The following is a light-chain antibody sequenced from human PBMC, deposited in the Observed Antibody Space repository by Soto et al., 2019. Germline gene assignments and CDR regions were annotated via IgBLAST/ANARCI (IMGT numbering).Light chain of an antibody. J-gene: IGLJ1*01. Sequence: QSVLTQPASVSGSPGQSITISCTGTSGDVGGHNYVSWYQQHPGKAPKLIIYEVTNRPSGVSNRFSGSKSGNTASLTISGLQAEDEADYYCTSYTRSATPYIYGSGTKVPS. CDR2: EVT. V-gene: IGLV2-14*01. CDR3: TSYTRSATPYI. CDR1: SGDVGGHNY.